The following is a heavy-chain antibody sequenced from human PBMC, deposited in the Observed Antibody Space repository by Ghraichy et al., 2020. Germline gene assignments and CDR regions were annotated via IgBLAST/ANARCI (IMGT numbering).Heavy chain of an antibody. V-gene: IGHV4-34*01. D-gene: IGHD2-15*01. J-gene: IGHJ4*02. CDR1: GGSIGGYY. Sequence: SETLSLTCSVYGGSIGGYYWSWIRQSPGQGLEWIGEINYVGVIIYNPSLESRVTISLDTYDNQFSLSLTSLTAADTALYFCARGRYCGGGACYPRPSSFDYWGQGIPVTVSS. CDR3: ARGRYCGGGACYPRPSSFDY. CDR2: INYVGVI.